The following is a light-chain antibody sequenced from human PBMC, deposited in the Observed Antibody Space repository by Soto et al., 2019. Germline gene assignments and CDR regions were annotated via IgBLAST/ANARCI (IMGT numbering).Light chain of an antibody. CDR1: YTDVGGYNY. Sequence: QSSLTQPASVSGSPGQSITISCTGTYTDVGGYNYVSWYQHRPDYGPKLIIFEVSNRPSGVSDRFSGSTSGITASLTISGLPAEDEADYSCASSTSITTLYVFGTGTKVTVL. CDR2: EVS. J-gene: IGLJ1*01. V-gene: IGLV2-14*01. CDR3: ASSTSITTLYV.